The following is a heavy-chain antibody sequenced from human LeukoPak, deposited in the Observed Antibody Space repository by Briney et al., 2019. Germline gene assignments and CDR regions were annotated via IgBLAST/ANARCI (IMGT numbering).Heavy chain of an antibody. CDR2: IYYIGTA. V-gene: IGHV4-30-4*01. Sequence: SETLSLTCSVSGDSISIGDYRWSWIRQSRGKGREWNVYIYYIGTACYNRSLRSRVALSAYTSKNQFSLKLNSVTVADSAVYFCARARGDSPRIYYYMDVWGKGITVTVSS. CDR3: ARARGDSPRIYYYMDV. D-gene: IGHD3-16*01. CDR1: GDSISIGDYR. J-gene: IGHJ6*03.